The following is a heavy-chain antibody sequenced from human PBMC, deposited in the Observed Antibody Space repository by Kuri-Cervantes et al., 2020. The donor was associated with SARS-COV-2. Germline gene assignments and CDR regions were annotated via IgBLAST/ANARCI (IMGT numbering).Heavy chain of an antibody. V-gene: IGHV4-59*01. Sequence: SEPLSLTCIVSDGSISTYYWSWIRQPPGKGLEWIGYIYHSGSTNYNPSLNSRVTISIYTSKNKFALRLSTVTAAATAVYYCARGGTYYYYRSGFDCFDPWGQGTLVTVSS. D-gene: IGHD3-22*01. CDR2: IYHSGST. CDR1: DGSISTYY. J-gene: IGHJ5*02. CDR3: ARGGTYYYYRSGFDCFDP.